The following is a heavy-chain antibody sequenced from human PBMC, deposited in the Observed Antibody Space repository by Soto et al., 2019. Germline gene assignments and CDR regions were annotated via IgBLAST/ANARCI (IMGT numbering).Heavy chain of an antibody. D-gene: IGHD3-9*01. CDR3: AAETGADTFDY. CDR2: VRPKSGEV. J-gene: IGHJ4*02. Sequence: GASVKVSCKASGYNFNDYFMHWVRQAPGQGLEWMGWVRPKSGEVKYEQKLQGRVTMTSDMSISTAYMELTRLTSDDTAVYFCAAETGADTFDYWGQGTLVTVSS. CDR1: GYNFNDYF. V-gene: IGHV1-2*02.